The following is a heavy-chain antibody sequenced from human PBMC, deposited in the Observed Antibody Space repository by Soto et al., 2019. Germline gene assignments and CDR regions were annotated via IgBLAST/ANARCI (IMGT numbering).Heavy chain of an antibody. J-gene: IGHJ4*02. V-gene: IGHV3-48*04. CDR2: ISSTSSAI. CDR1: GFTFSTYS. Sequence: GRSMRLSCAASGFTFSTYSMNWVRQAPGKGLEWISYISSTSSAIYYVDSVKGRFTISRDDAKNSVYLRMNSLRAEDTAVYFCARGGSSSSWYWEYWGQGTLVTVSS. CDR3: ARGGSSSSWYWEY. D-gene: IGHD6-13*01.